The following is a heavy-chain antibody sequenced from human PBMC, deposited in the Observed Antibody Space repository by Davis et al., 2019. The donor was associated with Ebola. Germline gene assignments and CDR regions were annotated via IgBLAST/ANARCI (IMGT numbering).Heavy chain of an antibody. D-gene: IGHD2-15*01. CDR3: AKVYFRLQLDY. CDR2: VSGDGTT. Sequence: GGSLRLSCAPSGFTFRTYAMSWVRQAPGKGLEWVSAVSGDGTTYSADPVKGRFTISRDNSKNTLYLQMHSLRAEDTAVYYCAKVYFRLQLDYWGQGSLVTVSS. CDR1: GFTFRTYA. V-gene: IGHV3-23*01. J-gene: IGHJ4*02.